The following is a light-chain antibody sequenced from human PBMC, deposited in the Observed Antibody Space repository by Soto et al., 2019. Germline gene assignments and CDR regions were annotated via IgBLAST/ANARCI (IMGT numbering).Light chain of an antibody. CDR3: QQSHSTPTYT. J-gene: IGKJ2*01. V-gene: IGKV1-39*01. CDR2: GTS. CDR1: QTTTNY. Sequence: DIQMTQSPSALSASVGDRVTITCLASQTTTNYLNWYQKKPGKAPKLLIYGTSSLESEVSSRFSGSGSGTEFTLTIRNVQPEDFATYYCQQSHSTPTYTFGQGTKLEIK.